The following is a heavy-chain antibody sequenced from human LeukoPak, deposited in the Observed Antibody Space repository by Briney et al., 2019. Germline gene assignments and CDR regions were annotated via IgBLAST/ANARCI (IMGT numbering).Heavy chain of an antibody. CDR1: GDSINKYF. J-gene: IGHJ4*02. D-gene: IGHD1-1*01. V-gene: IGHV4-59*01. Sequence: SETLYLTCSVSGDSINKYFWSWLRQSPGKGLEWIGYISHDGNTNYHPSLKGRVTISLDKSNNQFSLRLNSVTAADTAVYYCARAGPENLNWRYYIDFWGQRILVTVSS. CDR2: ISHDGNT. CDR3: ARAGPENLNWRYYIDF.